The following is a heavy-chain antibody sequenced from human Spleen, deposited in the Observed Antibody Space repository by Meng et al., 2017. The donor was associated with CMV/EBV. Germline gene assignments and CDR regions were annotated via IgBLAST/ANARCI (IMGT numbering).Heavy chain of an antibody. D-gene: IGHD1-26*01. J-gene: IGHJ4*02. Sequence: SCKTSGYTFTTYTIHWIRQAPGQRLEWMGWINTGLDVTGYSERLQGRTTITMDTSASAAYMELTRLTSEDTAVYFCARDRGHGSYDYWGQGTLVTVSS. CDR1: GYTFTTYT. V-gene: IGHV1-3*04. CDR2: INTGLDVT. CDR3: ARDRGHGSYDY.